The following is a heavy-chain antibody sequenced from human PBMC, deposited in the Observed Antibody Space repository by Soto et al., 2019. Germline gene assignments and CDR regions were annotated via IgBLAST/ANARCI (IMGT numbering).Heavy chain of an antibody. CDR3: ASRPSFGTGYYFDY. V-gene: IGHV4-39*01. J-gene: IGHJ4*02. CDR2: IYYSGST. D-gene: IGHD3-9*01. Sequence: QLQLQESGPGLVKPSETLSLTCTVSGGSISSSSYYWGWIRQPPGKGLEWIGSIYYSGSTYYNPSLKSRVTIPVDTSKNQFSLKLSSVTAADTAVYYCASRPSFGTGYYFDYWGQGTLVTVSS. CDR1: GGSISSSSYY.